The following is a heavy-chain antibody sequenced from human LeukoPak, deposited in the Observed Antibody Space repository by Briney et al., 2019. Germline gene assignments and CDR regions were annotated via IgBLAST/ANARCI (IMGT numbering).Heavy chain of an antibody. J-gene: IGHJ4*02. CDR3: AREVEMATITDYFDY. CDR2: IYYSGST. V-gene: IGHV4-59*01. D-gene: IGHD5-24*01. CDR1: GGSISSYY. Sequence: SETLSLTCTVSGGSISSYYWSWIRQPPGKGLEWIGYIYYSGSTNYNPSLKSRVTISVDTSKNQFSLKLSSVTAADTAVYYCAREVEMATITDYFDYWGQGTLVTVSS.